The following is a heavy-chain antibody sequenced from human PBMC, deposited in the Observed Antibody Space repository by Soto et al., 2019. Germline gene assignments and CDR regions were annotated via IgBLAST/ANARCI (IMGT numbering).Heavy chain of an antibody. CDR3: ARGVEGDSYYYYYYMDV. CDR2: IYSGGST. D-gene: IGHD2-21*02. Sequence: GGSLRLSCAASGFTVSSNCMSWVRQAPGKGLEWVSVIYSGGSTYYADSVKGRFTISRDNSKNTLYLQMNSLRAEDTAVYYCARGVEGDSYYYYYYMDVWGKGTTVTVSS. J-gene: IGHJ6*03. V-gene: IGHV3-66*01. CDR1: GFTVSSNC.